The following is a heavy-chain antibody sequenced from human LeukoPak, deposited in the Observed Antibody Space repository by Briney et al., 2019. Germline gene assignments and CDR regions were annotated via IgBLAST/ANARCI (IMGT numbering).Heavy chain of an antibody. Sequence: GSLRPSFAVSGVRGNDNYMSLVRPAPGKGLPWVSVMFPDGRTYYADSVKGRFTISRDLAGNTLLLQMHSLRADDTAVHYCARTNPVYGDYDYWGQGTLVTVSS. CDR3: ARTNPVYGDYDY. CDR2: MFPDGRT. V-gene: IGHV3-53*01. D-gene: IGHD4-17*01. J-gene: IGHJ4*02. CDR1: GVRGNDNY.